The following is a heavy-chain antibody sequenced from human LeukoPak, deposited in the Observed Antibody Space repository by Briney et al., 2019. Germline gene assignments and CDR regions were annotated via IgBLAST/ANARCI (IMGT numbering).Heavy chain of an antibody. CDR2: IDPSGGST. V-gene: IGHV1-46*01. J-gene: IGHJ6*02. CDR1: GYTFTSYY. Sequence: VASVKVSCKASGYTFTSYYMHWVRQAPGQGLEWMGIIDPSGGSTSYAQKFQGRVTMTRDTSTSTVYMELSSLRSEDTAVYYCARDREEGSYYYYGMDVWGQGTTVTVSS. D-gene: IGHD3-10*01. CDR3: ARDREEGSYYYYGMDV.